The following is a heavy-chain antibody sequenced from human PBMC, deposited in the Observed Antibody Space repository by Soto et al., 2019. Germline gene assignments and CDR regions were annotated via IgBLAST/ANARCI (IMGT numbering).Heavy chain of an antibody. V-gene: IGHV6-1*01. CDR2: TYYRSKWYN. CDR3: ARDRDVRGIFGVVIIFDY. J-gene: IGHJ4*02. Sequence: SQTLSLTCAISGDSVSSNSAAWNWIRQSPSRGLEWLGRTYYRSKWYNDYAVSVKSRITINPDTSKNQFSLQLNSVTPEDTAVYYCARDRDVRGIFGVVIIFDYWGQGTLVTVSS. CDR1: GDSVSSNSAA. D-gene: IGHD3-3*01.